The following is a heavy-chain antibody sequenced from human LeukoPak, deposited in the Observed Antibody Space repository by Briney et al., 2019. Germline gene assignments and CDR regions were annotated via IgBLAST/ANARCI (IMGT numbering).Heavy chain of an antibody. CDR3: ARDLGGDGFNLRNWFDP. Sequence: SETLSLTCTVSGGSLNRADYYWSCIPHHPGKGLEWIGYIYYSGSRYYNPSLKSRVSISIDTSKNQFSLTLSSVTVADTAVYYCARDLGGDGFNLRNWFDPWGQGTLVTVSS. D-gene: IGHD5-24*01. CDR1: GGSLNRADYY. J-gene: IGHJ5*02. V-gene: IGHV4-31*03. CDR2: IYYSGSR.